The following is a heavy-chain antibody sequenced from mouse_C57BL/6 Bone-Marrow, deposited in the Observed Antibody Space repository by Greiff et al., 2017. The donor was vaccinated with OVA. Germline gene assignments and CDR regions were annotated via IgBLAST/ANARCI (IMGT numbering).Heavy chain of an antibody. CDR2: IYPRSGNT. CDR3: ARSGYYYGSSSWYFDV. CDR1: GYTFTSYG. V-gene: IGHV1-81*01. J-gene: IGHJ1*03. Sequence: VQGVESGAELARPGASVKLSCKASGYTFTSYGISWVKQRTGQGLEWIGEIYPRSGNTYYNEKFKGKATLTADKSSSTAYMELRSLTSEDSAVYFCARSGYYYGSSSWYFDVWGTGTTVTVSS. D-gene: IGHD1-1*01.